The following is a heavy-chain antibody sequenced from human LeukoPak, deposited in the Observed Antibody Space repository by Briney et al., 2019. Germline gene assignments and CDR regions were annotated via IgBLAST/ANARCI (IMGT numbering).Heavy chain of an antibody. J-gene: IGHJ3*02. D-gene: IGHD3-22*01. CDR3: ARMLSDSSGYYSKAFDI. CDR1: GFTFSSYS. Sequence: GGSLRLSCAASGFTFSSYSMNWVRQAPRKGLEGVSSISSSSSYIYYADSVKGRFTISRDNAKNSLYLQMNSLRAEDTAVYYCARMLSDSSGYYSKAFDIWGQGTMVTVSS. CDR2: ISSSSSYI. V-gene: IGHV3-21*01.